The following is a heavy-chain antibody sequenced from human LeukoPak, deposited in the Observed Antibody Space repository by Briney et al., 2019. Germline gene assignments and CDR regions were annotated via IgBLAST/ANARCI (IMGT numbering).Heavy chain of an antibody. J-gene: IGHJ3*02. CDR3: AREKGGSYYGDAFDI. CDR2: IYSGGST. CDR1: GFTVSSNY. V-gene: IGHV3-53*01. D-gene: IGHD1-26*01. Sequence: GGSLRLSCAASGFTVSSNYMSWVRQAPGKGLEWVSVIYSGGSTYYADSVKGRLTISRDNSKNTLYLQMNSLRAEDTAVYYCAREKGGSYYGDAFDIWGQGTMVTVSS.